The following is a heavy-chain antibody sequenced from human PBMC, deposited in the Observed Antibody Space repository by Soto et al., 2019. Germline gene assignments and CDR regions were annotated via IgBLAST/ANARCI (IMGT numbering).Heavy chain of an antibody. CDR2: ISEEGSSI. CDR1: GFTFSDYD. V-gene: IGHV3-30*18. J-gene: IGHJ3*01. Sequence: GGSLRLSCAASGFTFSDYDIHWVRQAPGRGLGGVALISEEGSSIQYGDSGRGRFTTPRANSRNTLYLEMNSLGAEDTAMYYCAKDLTPDHAFDVWGQGTMVTVSS. CDR3: AKDLTPDHAFDV.